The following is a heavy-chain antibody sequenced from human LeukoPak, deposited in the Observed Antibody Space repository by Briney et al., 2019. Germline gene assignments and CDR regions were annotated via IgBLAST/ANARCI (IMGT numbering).Heavy chain of an antibody. V-gene: IGHV4-39*01. J-gene: IGHJ4*02. CDR3: ARLRIAARPDY. Sequence: SETLSLTCTASGGSISSSSYYWGWIRQPPGKGLEWIGSIYYSGNTYYNPSLKSRVTISVDTSKNQFSLKLSSVTAADTAVYYCARLRIAARPDYWGQGTLVTVSS. D-gene: IGHD6-6*01. CDR1: GGSISSSSYY. CDR2: IYYSGNT.